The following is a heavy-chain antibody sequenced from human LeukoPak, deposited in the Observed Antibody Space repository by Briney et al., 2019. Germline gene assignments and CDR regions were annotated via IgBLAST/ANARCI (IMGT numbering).Heavy chain of an antibody. CDR2: IYYSGST. J-gene: IGHJ4*02. V-gene: IGHV4-59*01. CDR1: GGSITRYY. D-gene: IGHD4-23*01. Sequence: SETLSLTCTVSGGSITRYYWSWIRQSPGKGLEWIGYIYYSGSTSYNPSLKSRVIISVDTSTNQFSLKLSSVTAADTAVYYCARAVGTSRNFFDYWGQGTLVTVSS. CDR3: ARAVGTSRNFFDY.